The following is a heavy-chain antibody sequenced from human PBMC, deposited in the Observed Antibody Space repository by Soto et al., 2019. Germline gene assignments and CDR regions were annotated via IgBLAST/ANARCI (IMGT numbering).Heavy chain of an antibody. CDR1: GDSISNNKG. D-gene: IGHD4-17*01. J-gene: IGHJ4*02. Sequence: SETLSLTCSVSGDSISNNKGWSWVRQPPGKGLEWIGEMHHSGSIHYNASLKSRVTISIDTSKNQFSLKLRSVTAADTAVYYCANYPTTVTSDYWGQGTLVTVSS. V-gene: IGHV4-4*02. CDR3: ANYPTTVTSDY. CDR2: MHHSGSI.